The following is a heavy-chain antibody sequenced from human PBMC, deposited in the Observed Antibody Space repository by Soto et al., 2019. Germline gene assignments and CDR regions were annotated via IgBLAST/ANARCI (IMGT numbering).Heavy chain of an antibody. J-gene: IGHJ4*02. D-gene: IGHD5-12*01. V-gene: IGHV1-69*14. Sequence: QVQLVQSGAEVRQPASSVKVSCKTSGGTFSSYAISWVRQAPGQGLEWMGGIVPIVDTSTNAQKFQGRVTITADKSTSTVYMELSSLRSDDTAVYYCVRVVAIPGYPDNWGQGTLVTVSS. CDR1: GGTFSSYA. CDR2: IVPIVDTS. CDR3: VRVVAIPGYPDN.